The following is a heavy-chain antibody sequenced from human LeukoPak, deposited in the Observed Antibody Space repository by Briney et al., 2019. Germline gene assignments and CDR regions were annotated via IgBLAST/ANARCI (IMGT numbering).Heavy chain of an antibody. CDR1: GLTFSSHS. CDR3: AKFCGGDCYLAFDI. J-gene: IGHJ3*02. Sequence: GGSLRLSCAASGLTFSSHSMNWVRQAPGKGLEWISHIRSSSSTRTTYYADSVKGRFTISRDNSKNTLYLQMNSLRAEDTAVYYCAKFCGGDCYLAFDIWGQGTMVTVSS. D-gene: IGHD2-21*02. CDR2: IRSSSSTRTT. V-gene: IGHV3-48*01.